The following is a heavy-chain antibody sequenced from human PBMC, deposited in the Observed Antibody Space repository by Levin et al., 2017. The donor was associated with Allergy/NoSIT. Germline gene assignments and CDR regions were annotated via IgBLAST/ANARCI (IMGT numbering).Heavy chain of an antibody. CDR1: GYTFSSYG. D-gene: IGHD3-3*02. Sequence: GESLKISCKTSGYTFSSYGVSWVRQFPGQGLEWMGWISGYNGNRIYSQKLQGRVTLTMDTSTATVFMELRGLTSDDTALYYCARDGVYDVRSPHYWGYFDLWGQGTLVTVSS. V-gene: IGHV1-18*01. J-gene: IGHJ5*02. CDR2: ISGYNGNR. CDR3: ARDGVYDVRSPHYWGYFDL.